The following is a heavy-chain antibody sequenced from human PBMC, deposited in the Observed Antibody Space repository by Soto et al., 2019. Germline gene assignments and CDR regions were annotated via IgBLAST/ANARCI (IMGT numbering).Heavy chain of an antibody. CDR3: LRAISGSSRLD. J-gene: IGHJ4*02. CDR1: GLTFSGYW. D-gene: IGHD1-26*01. V-gene: IGHV3-74*01. CDR2: INSDGSTT. Sequence: EVQLVESGGGLVQPGGSLRLSCAASGLTFSGYWMHWVRQAPGKGLVWVSRINSDGSTTNYADSVKGRFTISRDNAENTLFLQMNSLRAEDTAVYYCLRAISGSSRLDWGQGTLVTVSS.